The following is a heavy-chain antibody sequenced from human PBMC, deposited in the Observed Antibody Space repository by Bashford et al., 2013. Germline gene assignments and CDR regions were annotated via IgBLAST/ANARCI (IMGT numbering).Heavy chain of an antibody. Sequence: ASVKVSCKASGYTFTGYYMHWVRQAPGQGLEWMGWINPNSGGTNYAQKFQGWVTMTRDTSISTAYMELSRLRSDDTAVYYCARDGVDTIFGVVNHRGMDVWGQGTTVTVSS. J-gene: IGHJ6*02. D-gene: IGHD3-3*01. CDR3: ARDGVDTIFGVVNHRGMDV. CDR2: INPNSGGT. CDR1: GYTFTGYY. V-gene: IGHV1-2*04.